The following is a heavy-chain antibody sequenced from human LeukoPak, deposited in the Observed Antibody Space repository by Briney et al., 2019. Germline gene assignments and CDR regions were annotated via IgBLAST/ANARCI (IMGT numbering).Heavy chain of an antibody. Sequence: PGGSLRLSCAASGFTFSSYGMHWVRQAPGEGLQWVAVIWYDGSNKYYADSVKGRFTISRDNSKNTLYLQMNSLRAEDTAVYYCANGDYYDSSGYENFDYWGQGTLVTVSS. CDR1: GFTFSSYG. CDR3: ANGDYYDSSGYENFDY. J-gene: IGHJ4*02. V-gene: IGHV3-33*06. D-gene: IGHD3-22*01. CDR2: IWYDGSNK.